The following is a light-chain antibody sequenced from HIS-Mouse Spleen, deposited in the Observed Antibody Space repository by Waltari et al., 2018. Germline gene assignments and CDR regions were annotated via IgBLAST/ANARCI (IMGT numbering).Light chain of an antibody. J-gene: IGLJ3*02. CDR1: SSDVGSYNR. CDR2: EVS. V-gene: IGLV2-18*01. CDR3: SLYTSSSTWV. Sequence: QSALTQPPSVAGSPVQSVTISCTGTSSDVGSYNRVSCYQQPPGNAPKLMIYEVSNLAPGGPDRVSGTEPGNEASFPISGLQAEDEADYYCSLYTSSSTWVFGGGTKLTVL.